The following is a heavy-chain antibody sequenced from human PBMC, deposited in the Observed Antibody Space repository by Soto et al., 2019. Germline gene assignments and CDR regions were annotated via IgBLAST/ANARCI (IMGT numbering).Heavy chain of an antibody. V-gene: IGHV1-69*02. CDR3: ARLNTDDEMDV. D-gene: IGHD1-1*01. CDR1: GGTFSSYT. Sequence: QVQLVQSGADVKKPGSSVKVSCKTSGGTFSSYTINWVRQAPGQGLEWVGNIIIMLGLAQHAQNFQGRVTITADKSTSTAYMELRSLTFEDTAVYYCARLNTDDEMDVWGQGTTVTVSS. J-gene: IGHJ6*02. CDR2: IIIMLGLA.